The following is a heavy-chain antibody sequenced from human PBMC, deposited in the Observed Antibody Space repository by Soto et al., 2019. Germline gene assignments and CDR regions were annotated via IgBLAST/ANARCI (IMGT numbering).Heavy chain of an antibody. J-gene: IGHJ6*02. Sequence: EVQLLESGGGLVQPGGPLRLSCAASGFTFSSYAMSWVRQAPGKGLEWVSGITGSGYSAYYADSVRGRFTISRDNSKNTVYLQVSSLRAEDTAVYYCAKLLWFGDLLWKYDLDVWGQGTTVTVSS. V-gene: IGHV3-23*01. D-gene: IGHD3-10*01. CDR2: ITGSGYSA. CDR3: AKLLWFGDLLWKYDLDV. CDR1: GFTFSSYA.